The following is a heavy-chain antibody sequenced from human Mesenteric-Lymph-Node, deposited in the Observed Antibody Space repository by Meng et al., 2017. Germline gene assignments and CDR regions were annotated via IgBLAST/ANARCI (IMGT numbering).Heavy chain of an antibody. CDR1: GGSISSSSYY. D-gene: IGHD3-22*01. Sequence: SETLSLTCTVSGGSISSSSYYWGWIRQPPGKGLEWIGSIYYSGSTYYNPSLKSRVTISVDTSKNQFSLKLSPVTAADTAVYYCARVPYYDSSGYFNYFDYWGQGTLVTVSS. J-gene: IGHJ4*02. CDR3: ARVPYYDSSGYFNYFDY. V-gene: IGHV4-39*07. CDR2: IYYSGST.